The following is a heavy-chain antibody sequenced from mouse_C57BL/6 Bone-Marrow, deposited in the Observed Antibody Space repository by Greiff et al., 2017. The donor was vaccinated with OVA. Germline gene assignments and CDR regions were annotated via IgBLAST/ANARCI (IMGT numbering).Heavy chain of an antibody. Sequence: VQLQQSGAELAKPGASVKLSCKASGYTFTSYWMHWVKQRPGQGLDWIGYINPSSGYTKYNQKFKDKATLTADKSSSTAYMQLSSLTYEDSAVYYCARPKAYYSNYDGWFAYWGQGTLVTVSA. CDR2: INPSSGYT. CDR3: ARPKAYYSNYDGWFAY. D-gene: IGHD2-5*01. CDR1: GYTFTSYW. V-gene: IGHV1-7*01. J-gene: IGHJ3*01.